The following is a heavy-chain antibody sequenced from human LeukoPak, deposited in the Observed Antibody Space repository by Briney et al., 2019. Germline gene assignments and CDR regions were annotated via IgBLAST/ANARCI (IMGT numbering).Heavy chain of an antibody. CDR2: ISYDGSNK. Sequence: GGSLRLSCAASGFTFSSYGMHWVRQAPGKGLEWVALISYDGSNKYYADSVKGRFTTSRDNSKNTLYLQMNSLRAEDTAVYYCAKVGLPVTTILDYFDYWGQGTLVTVSS. J-gene: IGHJ4*02. CDR1: GFTFSSYG. V-gene: IGHV3-30*18. CDR3: AKVGLPVTTILDYFDY. D-gene: IGHD4-11*01.